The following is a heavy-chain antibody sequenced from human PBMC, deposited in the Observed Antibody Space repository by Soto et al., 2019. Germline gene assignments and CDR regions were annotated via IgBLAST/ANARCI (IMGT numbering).Heavy chain of an antibody. Sequence: ASVTVSCKASGYTFTSYGISWVRQAPGQGLEWMGWISAYNGNTNYAQKLQGRVTMTTDTSTSTAYMELRSLRSDDTAVYYCARENRDYDILTGYHSPYYFDYWGQGTLVTVSS. V-gene: IGHV1-18*01. CDR3: ARENRDYDILTGYHSPYYFDY. CDR1: GYTFTSYG. CDR2: ISAYNGNT. J-gene: IGHJ4*02. D-gene: IGHD3-9*01.